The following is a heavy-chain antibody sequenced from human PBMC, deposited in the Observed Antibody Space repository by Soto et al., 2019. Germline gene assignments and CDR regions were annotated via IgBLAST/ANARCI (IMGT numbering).Heavy chain of an antibody. CDR1: GFSFSDFS. J-gene: IGHJ4*02. V-gene: IGHV3-48*02. Sequence: GGSLRLSCAASGFSFSDFSMNWVRQAPGKGLEWISYIRSSTTVSYADSVKGRFTISRDNAKNSLFLQMSGLRDEDTAVYYCARDLSWAFAHWGQGALVTVSS. CDR2: IRSSTTV. D-gene: IGHD6-13*01. CDR3: ARDLSWAFAH.